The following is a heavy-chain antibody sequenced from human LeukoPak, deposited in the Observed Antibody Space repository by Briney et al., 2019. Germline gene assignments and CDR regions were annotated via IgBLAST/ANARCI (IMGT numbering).Heavy chain of an antibody. V-gene: IGHV3-20*04. CDR2: INWNGGST. J-gene: IGHJ4*02. Sequence: GGSLRLSCAVSGFTFDDYAMHWVRQAPGKGLEWVSGINWNGGSTGYADSVKGRFTISRDNAKNSLYLQMNSLRAEDTALYYCARERGHSSSWYEDYWGQGTLVTVSS. D-gene: IGHD6-13*01. CDR1: GFTFDDYA. CDR3: ARERGHSSSWYEDY.